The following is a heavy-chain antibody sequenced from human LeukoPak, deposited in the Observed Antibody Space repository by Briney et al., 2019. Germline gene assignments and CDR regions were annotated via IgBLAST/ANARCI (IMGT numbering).Heavy chain of an antibody. CDR3: ARDSLLAAAGSSDY. CDR2: IYYSGST. J-gene: IGHJ4*02. CDR1: GGSISSGDYY. Sequence: SSQTLSLTCTVSGGSISSGDYYWSWIRQPPGKGLEWIGYIYYSGSTYYNPSLKSRVTISVDTSKNQFSLKLSSVTAADTAVYYCARDSLLAAAGSSDYWGQGNLVTVSS. V-gene: IGHV4-30-4*08. D-gene: IGHD6-13*01.